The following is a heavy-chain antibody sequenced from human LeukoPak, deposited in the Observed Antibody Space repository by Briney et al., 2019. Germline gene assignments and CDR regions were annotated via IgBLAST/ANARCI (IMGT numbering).Heavy chain of an antibody. CDR1: GGSISSSSYY. J-gene: IGHJ4*02. D-gene: IGHD3-3*01. CDR3: ARGGDFGVVIIGPFDY. CDR2: INHSGST. V-gene: IGHV4-39*07. Sequence: SETLSLTCTVSGGSISSSSYYWSWIRQPPGKGLEWIGEINHSGSTNYNPSLKSRVTISVDTSKNQFSLKLSSVTAADTAVYYCARGGDFGVVIIGPFDYWGQGTLVTVSS.